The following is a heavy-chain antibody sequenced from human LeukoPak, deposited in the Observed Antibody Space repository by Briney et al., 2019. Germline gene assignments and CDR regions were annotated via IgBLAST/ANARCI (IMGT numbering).Heavy chain of an antibody. D-gene: IGHD1-26*01. Sequence: PSETLSLTCTVSGGSISSSSYYRGWIRQPPGKGLEWIGSIYYSGSTYYNPSLKSRVTISVDTSKNQFSLKLSSVTAADTAVYYCARQGGSYGGDYFDYWGQGTLVTVSS. CDR2: IYYSGST. CDR1: GGSISSSSYY. V-gene: IGHV4-39*01. CDR3: ARQGGSYGGDYFDY. J-gene: IGHJ4*02.